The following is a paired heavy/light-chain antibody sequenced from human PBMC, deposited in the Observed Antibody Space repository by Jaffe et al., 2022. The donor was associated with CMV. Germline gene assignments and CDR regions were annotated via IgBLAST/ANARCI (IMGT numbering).Heavy chain of an antibody. D-gene: IGHD1-26*01. J-gene: IGHJ4*02. Sequence: EVQLVQSGAEVKKPGESLKISCQGFGYRFGGWWIGWVRQTPGKGLEWMGVIYPDDSDTKYSPSFRGQVTISADKSTNTAYLQWNSLKASDSGMFYCARLSPSGAYRWFDYWGQGTPVTVSS. V-gene: IGHV5-51*01. CDR2: IYPDDSDT. CDR3: ARLSPSGAYRWFDY. CDR1: GYRFGGWW.
Light chain of an antibody. Sequence: QSVLTQPPSMSAAPGQKVTISCSGSNSNIGNNYVSWYQQVPGTAPKLLIYDNDRRPSGIPDRFSGSKSGASAILDITGLQTGDGANYYCLTWDDNFYAGVFGGGTKLTVL. CDR2: DND. CDR1: NSNIGNNY. CDR3: LTWDDNFYAGV. J-gene: IGLJ3*02. V-gene: IGLV1-51*01.